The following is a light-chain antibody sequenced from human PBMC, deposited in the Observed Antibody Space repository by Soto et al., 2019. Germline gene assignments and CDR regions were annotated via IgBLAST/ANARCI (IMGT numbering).Light chain of an antibody. Sequence: QSVLTQPPSVSAAPGQKVTISCSGNSSNIGSNDVSWYQQLPGKAPKLLIYENSQRPSGIPGRFSGSKSGTSATMGITGLQTGDDDDYYCGTCASSLIALFGIGTKRTAL. V-gene: IGLV1-51*02. CDR1: SSNIGSND. CDR2: ENS. CDR3: GTCASSLIAL. J-gene: IGLJ1*01.